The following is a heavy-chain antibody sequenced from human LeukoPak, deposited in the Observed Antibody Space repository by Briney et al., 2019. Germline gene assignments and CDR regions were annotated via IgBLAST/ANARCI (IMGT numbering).Heavy chain of an antibody. Sequence: GRSLRLSCAASGFIFDDCAMHWVRRAPGRGLEWVSDISWNGVSIGYADSVKGRFTISRDNAKNSLYLQMNSLRAEDTALYYCAKDIGGDRSFDYWGQGTLVTVSS. J-gene: IGHJ4*02. V-gene: IGHV3-9*01. CDR2: ISWNGVSI. CDR3: AKDIGGDRSFDY. D-gene: IGHD2-21*02. CDR1: GFIFDDCA.